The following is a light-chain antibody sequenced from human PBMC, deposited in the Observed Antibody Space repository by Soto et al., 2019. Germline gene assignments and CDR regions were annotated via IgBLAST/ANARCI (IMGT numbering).Light chain of an antibody. Sequence: QSVLTQPASVSGSPGQSITISCTGTSSDVGSYNLVSWYQQHPGKAPKLMIYDVSKRPSGVSNRFSGSKSGNTASLTISGLQAEDEADYYCCSYAGSSTSVVFGGGTKVTVL. CDR1: SSDVGSYNL. V-gene: IGLV2-23*02. CDR3: CSYAGSSTSVV. CDR2: DVS. J-gene: IGLJ2*01.